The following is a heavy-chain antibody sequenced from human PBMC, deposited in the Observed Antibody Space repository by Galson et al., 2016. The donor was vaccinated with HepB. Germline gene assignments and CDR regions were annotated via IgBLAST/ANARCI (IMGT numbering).Heavy chain of an antibody. J-gene: IGHJ3*01. CDR2: IYHSGTT. V-gene: IGHV4-4*02. Sequence: SETLSLTCDVSGGSISRSNWKSWVRQIPGKGLEWIGQIYHSGTTNYNPSLKSRVTMSVDKSNKQFSLNLRSVTAADTAIYYCANYYETPGYGAFDLWGQGTMVTVSS. CDR1: GGSISRSNW. CDR3: ANYYETPGYGAFDL. D-gene: IGHD3-22*01.